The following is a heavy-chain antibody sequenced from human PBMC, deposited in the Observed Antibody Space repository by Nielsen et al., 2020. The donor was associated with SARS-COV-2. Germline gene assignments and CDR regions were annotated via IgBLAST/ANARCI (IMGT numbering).Heavy chain of an antibody. J-gene: IGHJ4*02. CDR2: IIPIFGTA. CDR3: ARGLVLYYDSSGYEDDY. Sequence: SVKVSCKASGGTFSSYAISWVRQAPGQGLEWMGGIIPIFGTANYAQKFQGRVTITADESTSTAYMELSSLRSEDTAVYYCARGLVLYYDSSGYEDDYWGQGTLVTVSS. V-gene: IGHV1-69*13. CDR1: GGTFSSYA. D-gene: IGHD3-22*01.